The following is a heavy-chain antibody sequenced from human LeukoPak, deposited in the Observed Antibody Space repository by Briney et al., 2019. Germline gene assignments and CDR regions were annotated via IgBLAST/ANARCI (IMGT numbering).Heavy chain of an antibody. J-gene: IGHJ4*02. CDR1: GFTFSSYW. D-gene: IGHD3-10*01. CDR3: VRDRGWYHFDL. CDR2: IKEDATES. Sequence: GGSLRLSCAASGFTFSSYWMTWIRQAPGKGLEWVAHIKEDATESRSADSVRGRFTISRDNTKNSLFLQLNSLRAEDTAVYYCVRDRGWYHFDLWGQGTLVTVSS. V-gene: IGHV3-7*01.